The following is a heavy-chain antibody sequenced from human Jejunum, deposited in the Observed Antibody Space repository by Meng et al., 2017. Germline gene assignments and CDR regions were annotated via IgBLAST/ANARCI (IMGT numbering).Heavy chain of an antibody. CDR3: AREARGSHWLERLDI. Sequence: GGSLRLSCAASGFTFSGYDMHWVRQAPGKGLEWVSAIGTGGDTYYSGSVKGRFTISRENAKNSLYLQMNSLRAGDTAVYYCAREARGSHWLERLDIWGQGTMVTCSS. J-gene: IGHJ3*02. D-gene: IGHD6-19*01. V-gene: IGHV3-13*01. CDR1: GFTFSGYD. CDR2: IGTGGDT.